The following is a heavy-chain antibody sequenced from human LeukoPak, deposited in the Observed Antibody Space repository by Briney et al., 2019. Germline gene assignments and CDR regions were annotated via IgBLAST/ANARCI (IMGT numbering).Heavy chain of an antibody. Sequence: GGPLRLSCAASGFTLSSFWMSWVRQAPGKGLEWVGNIKDDGSEKYYADSMKGRFTISRDNARNSVYLQIDSLRAEDTSAYFCAREIIGQQVALDFWSQGTLVTVPS. CDR3: AREIIGQQVALDF. CDR1: GFTLSSFW. D-gene: IGHD6-13*01. CDR2: IKDDGSEK. V-gene: IGHV3-7*01. J-gene: IGHJ4*02.